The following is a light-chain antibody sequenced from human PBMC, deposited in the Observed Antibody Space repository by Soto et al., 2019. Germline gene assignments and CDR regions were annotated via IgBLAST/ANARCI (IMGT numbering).Light chain of an antibody. V-gene: IGKV3-11*01. CDR1: QSVNNY. CDR3: QHRNNRPFR. CDR2: DAS. Sequence: EIVLTQSPATLSLSPGERATLSCRASQSVNNYLAWYQQRPGQAPRLLIYDASNRATGIPARFSGSGSGTDFTLTINSLEPEEFAVYYCQHRNNRPFRVGPGTKVDIK. J-gene: IGKJ3*01.